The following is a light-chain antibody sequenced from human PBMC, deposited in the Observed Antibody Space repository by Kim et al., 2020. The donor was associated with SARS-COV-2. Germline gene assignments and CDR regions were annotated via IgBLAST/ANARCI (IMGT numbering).Light chain of an antibody. V-gene: IGKV1-39*01. J-gene: IGKJ1*01. CDR3: QQRYNNPPT. Sequence: DIQLTQSPSSLSASVGDRVTITCRASQSINRFLNWYQQKPGEAPTLLIYGASRLQSGVPSRFSGSGSGTDFTLTISSLQPEDFATYYCQQRYNNPPTFGQGTKVDIK. CDR1: QSINRF. CDR2: GAS.